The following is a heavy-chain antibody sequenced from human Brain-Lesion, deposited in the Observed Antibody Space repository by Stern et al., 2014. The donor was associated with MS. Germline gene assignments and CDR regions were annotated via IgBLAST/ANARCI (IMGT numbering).Heavy chain of an antibody. CDR1: GGAVSSGDRY. CDR2: ISYSGNT. J-gene: IGHJ4*02. V-gene: IGHV4-31*03. CDR3: ARVTEFLRFFYPDY. Sequence: QLVQPGPGLVKPSQTLSLTCTVSGGAVSSGDRYWSWIRQHPEKGLEWIGYISYSGNTYYNPSLESRVTISMDRSKNQFSLKLRSVTAADTAVYYCARVTEFLRFFYPDYWGQGIRVTVSS. D-gene: IGHD3-3*01.